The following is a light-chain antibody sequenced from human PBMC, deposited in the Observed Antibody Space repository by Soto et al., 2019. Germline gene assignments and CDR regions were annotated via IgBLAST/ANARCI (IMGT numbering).Light chain of an antibody. Sequence: EIVLTQSPATLSLSPGERATLSCRASQSVSSYLAWYQQKPGQAPRLLIYDASNRATGIPARFSGSGSGTDFTLTISSLDPEDFAVYYCQQRSNWPPITFGQGTRLEI. V-gene: IGKV3-11*01. CDR1: QSVSSY. CDR2: DAS. CDR3: QQRSNWPPIT. J-gene: IGKJ5*01.